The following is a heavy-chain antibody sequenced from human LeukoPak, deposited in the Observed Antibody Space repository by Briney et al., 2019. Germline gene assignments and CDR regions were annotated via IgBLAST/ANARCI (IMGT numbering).Heavy chain of an antibody. V-gene: IGHV3-11*01. Sequence: GGSLRLSCAASGFTFSDYYMSWIRQAPGKGLEWVSYISSSGSTIYYADSVKGRFTISRDNAKNSLYLQMNSLRAEDTALYSCAKGSSLTTIDYWGQGALVTVSS. D-gene: IGHD2-2*01. CDR1: GFTFSDYY. CDR3: AKGSSLTTIDY. J-gene: IGHJ4*02. CDR2: ISSSGSTI.